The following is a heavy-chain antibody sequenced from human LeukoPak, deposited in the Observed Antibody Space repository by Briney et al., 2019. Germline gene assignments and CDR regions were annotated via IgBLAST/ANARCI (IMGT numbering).Heavy chain of an antibody. V-gene: IGHV3-7*01. CDR1: GFTFGNYW. J-gene: IGHJ4*02. Sequence: GGSLRLSCAASGFTFGNYWMSWVRQSPVKGLEWVANINQDGSERYYLDSVKGRFTISRDNAKNSVSLQMRSLRAEDMALYYCARHQREDGTSGYYAPHFDHWGPGALVTVSS. CDR2: INQDGSER. CDR3: ARHQREDGTSGYYAPHFDH. D-gene: IGHD3-22*01.